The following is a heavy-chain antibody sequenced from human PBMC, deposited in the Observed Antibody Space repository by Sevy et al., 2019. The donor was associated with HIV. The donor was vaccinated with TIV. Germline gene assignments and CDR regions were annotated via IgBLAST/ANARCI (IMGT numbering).Heavy chain of an antibody. Sequence: ASVKVSCKASGGTFRTYDISWVRHAPGQGLEWMGGIIPIFGTAKYSQKFQGRVTITADEFTSTAYMELSSLRSEDTAVYYCSAVPPDPHTMDVWGQGTTVTVSS. CDR1: GGTFRTYD. D-gene: IGHD2-2*01. CDR3: SAVPPDPHTMDV. J-gene: IGHJ6*02. V-gene: IGHV1-69*13. CDR2: IIPIFGTA.